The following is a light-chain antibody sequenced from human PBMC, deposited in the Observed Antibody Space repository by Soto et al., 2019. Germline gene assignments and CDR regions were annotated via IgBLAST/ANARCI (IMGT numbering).Light chain of an antibody. V-gene: IGLV2-8*01. Sequence: QSALTQPPSASGSPGQSVTISCAGSNSDIGASNSVSWYQQHPGKAPKLLISEVTKRPSGVPDRFSGSKSGNTASLTVSGLQAEDEADYYCGSKAGSNKHVVFGGATQLTVL. CDR1: NSDIGASNS. CDR3: GSKAGSNKHVV. CDR2: EVT. J-gene: IGLJ2*01.